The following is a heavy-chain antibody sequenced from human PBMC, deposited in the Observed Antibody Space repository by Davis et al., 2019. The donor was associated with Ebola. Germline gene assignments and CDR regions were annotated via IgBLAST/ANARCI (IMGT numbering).Heavy chain of an antibody. V-gene: IGHV4-59*12. D-gene: IGHD6-19*01. CDR1: GGSISSYY. Sequence: SETLSLTCTVSGGSISSYYWSWIRQPPGKGLEWIGYIYYSGSTNYNPSLKSRVTISVDTSKNQFSLKLSSVTAADTAVYYCARVSYTNGLYYFDYWGQGTLVTVSS. CDR2: IYYSGST. J-gene: IGHJ4*02. CDR3: ARVSYTNGLYYFDY.